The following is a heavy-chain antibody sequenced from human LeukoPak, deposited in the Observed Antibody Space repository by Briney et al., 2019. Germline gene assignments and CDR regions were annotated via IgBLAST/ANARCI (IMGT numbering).Heavy chain of an antibody. CDR3: AKDVIVGGDYFDY. Sequence: GGSLRLSCAASGFTFSSYAMSWVRQAPGKGLEWVSAISGSGGSTYYADSVKGRFTISRDNSKNTLYLQMNRLRAEDTAVYYCAKDVIVGGDYFDYWGQGTLVTVSS. CDR1: GFTFSSYA. V-gene: IGHV3-23*01. D-gene: IGHD2/OR15-2a*01. J-gene: IGHJ4*02. CDR2: ISGSGGST.